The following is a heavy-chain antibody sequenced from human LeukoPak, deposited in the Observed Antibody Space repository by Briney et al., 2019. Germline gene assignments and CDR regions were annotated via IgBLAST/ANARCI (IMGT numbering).Heavy chain of an antibody. J-gene: IGHJ4*02. V-gene: IGHV3-15*04. CDR1: GFTFSNAW. Sequence: GGSLRLSCAASGFTFSNAWMSWVRQAPGKGLEWVGRIESKTDGGTTDYAAPVKGRFTISRDDSKNTLYLQMNSLKTEDTAVYYCTTASYSSGWSYYFAYWGQGTLVTVSS. D-gene: IGHD6-19*01. CDR2: IESKTDGGTT. CDR3: TTASYSSGWSYYFAY.